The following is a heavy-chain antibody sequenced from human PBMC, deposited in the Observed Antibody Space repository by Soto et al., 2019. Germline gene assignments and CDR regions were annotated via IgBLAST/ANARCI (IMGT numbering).Heavy chain of an antibody. D-gene: IGHD3-3*01. CDR2: IYWDDDK. V-gene: IGHV2-5*02. J-gene: IGHJ4*02. Sequence: QITLKESGPTVVKPTETLTLTCTFSGFSLTTSGVGVGWVRQSPGKAPEWPALIYWDDDKRYSTSLNSRLIISKDTSKKQVVLTMANVDPADTATYYCTHRVLRTVFGLVTTTAIYFDFWGPGTPVVVSS. CDR3: THRVLRTVFGLVTTTAIYFDF. CDR1: GFSLTTSGVG.